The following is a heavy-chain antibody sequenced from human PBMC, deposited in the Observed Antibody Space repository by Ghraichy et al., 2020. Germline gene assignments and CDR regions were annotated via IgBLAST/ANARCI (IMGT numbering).Heavy chain of an antibody. J-gene: IGHJ6*02. Sequence: GGSLRLSCAASGFTFHNFAMSWVRQAPGKGLEWVSGISGSGTPHYADSVKGRVTISRDNSKNTIHLQMNSLRAGDSAVYFCAKELGYCSGGSCYATHQFYYGMDVWGQGTTVTVSS. CDR3: AKELGYCSGGSCYATHQFYYGMDV. D-gene: IGHD2-15*01. CDR2: ISGSGTP. CDR1: GFTFHNFA. V-gene: IGHV3-23*01.